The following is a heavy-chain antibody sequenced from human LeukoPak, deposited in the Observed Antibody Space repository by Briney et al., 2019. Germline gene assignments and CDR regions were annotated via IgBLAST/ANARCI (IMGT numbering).Heavy chain of an antibody. D-gene: IGHD6-13*01. V-gene: IGHV1-69*15. CDR1: GGTFSSYA. J-gene: IGHJ4*02. Sequence: SVKVSCKASGGTFSSYAISWVRQAPGQGLEWMGRIIPIFGTANYAQKFQGRVTITADESTSTAYMELSSLRSEDTAVYYCASSPSSSWEYKPFDYWGQGTLVTVSS. CDR2: IIPIFGTA. CDR3: ASSPSSSWEYKPFDY.